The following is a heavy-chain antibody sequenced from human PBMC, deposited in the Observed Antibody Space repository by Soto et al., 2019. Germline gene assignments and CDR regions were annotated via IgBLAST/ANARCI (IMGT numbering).Heavy chain of an antibody. V-gene: IGHV1-69*13. CDR3: ATDPVGSCYYSSWFDP. CDR1: GGTFSSCA. Sequence: SVKVSCNASGGTFSSCAISWVRQAPGQGLEWLGRIIPIFGTANYAQKFQGSVTITADEATSTAYMERGSLRSEDTAVYCCATDPVGSCYYSSWFDPWGHGTLVTVSS. D-gene: IGHD3-22*01. CDR2: IIPIFGTA. J-gene: IGHJ5*02.